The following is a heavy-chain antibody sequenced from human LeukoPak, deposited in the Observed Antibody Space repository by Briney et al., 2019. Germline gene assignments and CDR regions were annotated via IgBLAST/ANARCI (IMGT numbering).Heavy chain of an antibody. CDR3: ARHRSPERNNWFDP. CDR2: IYYSGST. V-gene: IGHV4-39*01. Sequence: PSETLSLTCTVSGGSISSSSYYWGWIRQPPGKGLEWIGSIYYSGSTYYNPSLKSRVTISVDTSKNQFSLKLSSVTAADTAVYYCARHRSPERNNWFDPWGQGTLVTVSS. J-gene: IGHJ5*02. CDR1: GGSISSSSYY.